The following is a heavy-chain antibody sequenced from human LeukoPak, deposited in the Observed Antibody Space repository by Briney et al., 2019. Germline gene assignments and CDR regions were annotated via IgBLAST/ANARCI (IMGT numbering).Heavy chain of an antibody. D-gene: IGHD5-12*01. CDR2: INPNSGDT. J-gene: IGHJ4*02. CDR1: GYTFTGYY. V-gene: IGHV1-2*02. Sequence: ASVKVCCKASGYTFTGYYMHWVRQAPGQGLEWMGWINPNSGDTNYAQKFQGRVTMTRDTSISTAYMELSGLRSDDTAVYYCARARENNGYDYFDYWGQGTLVTVSS. CDR3: ARARENNGYDYFDY.